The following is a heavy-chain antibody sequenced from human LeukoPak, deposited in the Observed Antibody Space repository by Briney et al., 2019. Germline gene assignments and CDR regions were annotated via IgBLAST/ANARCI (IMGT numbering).Heavy chain of an antibody. Sequence: GGSLRLSCAASGFTFDDYAMHWVRHAPGKGLEWVSSISSSSSYIYYADSVKGRFTISRDNAKNSLYLQMNSLRAEDTAVYYCARDPPAASRYNWFDPWGQGTLVTVSS. J-gene: IGHJ5*02. V-gene: IGHV3-21*01. CDR1: GFTFDDYA. CDR3: ARDPPAASRYNWFDP. CDR2: ISSSSSYI. D-gene: IGHD6-13*01.